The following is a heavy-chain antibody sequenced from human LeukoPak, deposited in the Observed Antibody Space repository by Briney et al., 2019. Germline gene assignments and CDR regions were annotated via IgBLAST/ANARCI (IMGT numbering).Heavy chain of an antibody. J-gene: IGHJ4*02. CDR3: AKGHLSSSDYYDSSGLRY. Sequence: GGSLRLSCAASGFTFSSYGMHWVRQAPGKGLEWVAFIRYDGSNKYYADSVKGRFTISRDNSKSTLYVQMNSLRAEDTAVYYCAKGHLSSSDYYDSSGLRYWGQGTLVTVSS. CDR2: IRYDGSNK. V-gene: IGHV3-30*02. D-gene: IGHD3-22*01. CDR1: GFTFSSYG.